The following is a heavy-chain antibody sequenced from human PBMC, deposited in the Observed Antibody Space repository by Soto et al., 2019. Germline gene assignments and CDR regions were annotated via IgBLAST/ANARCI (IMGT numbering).Heavy chain of an antibody. Sequence: GGSLRLSCAASGFTFDDYAMHWVRQVPGKGLEWVSGINWNSGSIGYGDSVKGRFAISRDNAKNSLHLQMNSLSAEDTAFYYCVKDESINWYSGHFRHWGQGTLVTVST. D-gene: IGHD6-13*01. CDR1: GFTFDDYA. J-gene: IGHJ1*01. CDR3: VKDESINWYSGHFRH. CDR2: INWNSGSI. V-gene: IGHV3-9*01.